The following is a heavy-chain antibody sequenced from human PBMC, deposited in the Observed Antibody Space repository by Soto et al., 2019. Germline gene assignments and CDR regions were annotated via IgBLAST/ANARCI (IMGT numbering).Heavy chain of an antibody. CDR2: IYYSGST. CDR3: ARDRTYMDV. CDR1: GGSISSYY. J-gene: IGHJ6*02. Sequence: SETLSLTCTVSGGSISSYYWSWIRQPPGKGLEWIGYIYYSGSTNYNPSLKSRVTISVDTSKNQFSLKLSSVTAADTAVYYCARDRTYMDVWGQGTTVTVSS. V-gene: IGHV4-59*01.